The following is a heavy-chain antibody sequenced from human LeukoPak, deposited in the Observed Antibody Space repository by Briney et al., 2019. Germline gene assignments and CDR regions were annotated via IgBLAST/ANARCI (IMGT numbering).Heavy chain of an antibody. CDR2: IYTSGGI. D-gene: IGHD3-16*01. CDR3: AIGETRFPFLDP. CDR1: GDSISSSY. V-gene: IGHV4-4*07. J-gene: IGHJ5*02. Sequence: PSETLSLTCTVSGDSISSSYLGWIRQPAGKGLEWIGHIYTSGGINYSPSLKSRVTLSFDKSQNQIFLRLSSVTAADTAVYYCAIGETRFPFLDPGAQGTLVTVSS.